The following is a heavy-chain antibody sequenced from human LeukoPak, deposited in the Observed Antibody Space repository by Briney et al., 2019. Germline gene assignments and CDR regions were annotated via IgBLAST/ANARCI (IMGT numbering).Heavy chain of an antibody. CDR2: ISSSSTYI. CDR1: GFTFSTYS. J-gene: IGHJ4*02. Sequence: GGSLRLSCAASGFTFSTYSMNWVRQAPGKGLEWVSSISSSSTYIYYADSVKGRFTISRDNAKNSLFLQMNSLRAEDTAVYYCARFALKTPPTDWGQGTLVTVSS. CDR3: ARFALKTPPTD. V-gene: IGHV3-21*01.